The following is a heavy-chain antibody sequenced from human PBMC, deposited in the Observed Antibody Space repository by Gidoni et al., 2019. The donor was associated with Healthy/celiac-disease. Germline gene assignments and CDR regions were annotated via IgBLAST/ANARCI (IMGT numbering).Heavy chain of an antibody. J-gene: IGHJ4*02. CDR3: AKDPGIAAAVDY. D-gene: IGHD6-13*01. V-gene: IGHV3-23*01. CDR1: GFTFSSYA. CDR2: ISGSGGST. Sequence: EVQLLESGGGLVQPGGSLSLSCSAPGFTFSSYAMSWVRQAPGKGLEWVSAISGSGGSTYYADSVKGRFTISRDNSKNTLYLQMNSLRAEDTAVYYCAKDPGIAAAVDYWGQGTLVTVSS.